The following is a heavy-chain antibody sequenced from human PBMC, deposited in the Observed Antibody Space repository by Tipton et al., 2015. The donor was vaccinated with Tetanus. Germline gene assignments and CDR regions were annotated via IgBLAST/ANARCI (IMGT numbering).Heavy chain of an antibody. J-gene: IGHJ4*02. CDR3: ARVPLSLYYGLDC. V-gene: IGHV4-59*11. D-gene: IGHD3-16*02. Sequence: TLSLTCTVSGGSISGHYWNWIRQPPGKGLEWIGFIYSSGSTNYNPSLKSRVTISVDTSKNQFSLKMSSMTAADTAVYYCARVPLSLYYGLDCWGQGTRVTVSS. CDR1: GGSISGHY. CDR2: IYSSGST.